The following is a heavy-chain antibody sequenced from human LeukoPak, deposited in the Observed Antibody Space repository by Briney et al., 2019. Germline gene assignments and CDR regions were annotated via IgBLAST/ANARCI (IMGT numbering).Heavy chain of an antibody. Sequence: PGGSLRLSCAASGFTFSSYSMNWVRQAPGKGLEWVSSISSGTSYIYYADSVKGRFTISRDNAKNSLYLQMNSLRAEDTALYYCVLGSGSYYGRPYFDYWGQGTLVTVSS. CDR1: GFTFSSYS. CDR2: ISSGTSYI. D-gene: IGHD1-26*01. V-gene: IGHV3-21*04. J-gene: IGHJ4*02. CDR3: VLGSGSYYGRPYFDY.